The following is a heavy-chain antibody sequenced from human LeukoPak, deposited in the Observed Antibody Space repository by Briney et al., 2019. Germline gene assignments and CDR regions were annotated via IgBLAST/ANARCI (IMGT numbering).Heavy chain of an antibody. CDR1: GFTFSSYA. CDR3: ARGGYFDWLGAFDI. D-gene: IGHD3-9*01. Sequence: TGGSLRLSCAASGFTFSSYAMSWVRQAPGKGLEWVSSISSSSSYIYYADSVKGRFTISRDNAKNSLYLQMNSLRAEDTAVYYCARGGYFDWLGAFDIWGQGTMVTVSS. J-gene: IGHJ3*02. V-gene: IGHV3-21*01. CDR2: ISSSSSYI.